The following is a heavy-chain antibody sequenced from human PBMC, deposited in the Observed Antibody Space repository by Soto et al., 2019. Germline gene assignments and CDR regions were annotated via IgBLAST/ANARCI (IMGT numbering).Heavy chain of an antibody. J-gene: IGHJ3*02. CDR1: VGSISSGGYS. D-gene: IGHD2-2*01. Sequence: SETLSLTCAVSVGSISSGGYSWSWIRQPPGKGLEWIGYIYDSGSSYYNPSLKSRVTISLHRSKNQFSLKLSAVTAADTAVYYCGRVPARLRAFEIWGQRLMVTVSS. CDR3: GRVPARLRAFEI. CDR2: IYDSGSS. V-gene: IGHV4-30-2*01.